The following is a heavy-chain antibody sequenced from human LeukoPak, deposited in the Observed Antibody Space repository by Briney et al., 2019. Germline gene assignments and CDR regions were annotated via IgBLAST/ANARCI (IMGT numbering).Heavy chain of an antibody. Sequence: SGGSLRLSCAASGFTFSSYGMNWVRQAPGQGLEWVSYISSTSGTIYYADSVKGRFTISGDNAKTSLYLQMDSLRDEDTAVYYCARDLWGTSGYRFDYWGQGTLVTVSS. V-gene: IGHV3-48*02. CDR3: ARDLWGTSGYRFDY. D-gene: IGHD3-22*01. CDR2: ISSTSGTI. J-gene: IGHJ4*02. CDR1: GFTFSSYG.